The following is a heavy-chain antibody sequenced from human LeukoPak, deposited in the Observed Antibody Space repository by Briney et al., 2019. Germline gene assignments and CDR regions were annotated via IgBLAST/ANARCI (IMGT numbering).Heavy chain of an antibody. D-gene: IGHD2-15*01. CDR1: GFTFSSYA. CDR2: ISSNGGST. J-gene: IGHJ6*02. CDR3: ARLGYCSGGSRYGPYYYYYGMDV. V-gene: IGHV3-64*01. Sequence: GGSLRLSCAASGFTFSSYAMHWVRQAPGKGLEYVSAISSNGGSTYYANSVKGRFTISRDNSKNTLYLQMGSLRAEDMAVYYCARLGYCSGGSRYGPYYYYYGMDVWGQGTTVTVSS.